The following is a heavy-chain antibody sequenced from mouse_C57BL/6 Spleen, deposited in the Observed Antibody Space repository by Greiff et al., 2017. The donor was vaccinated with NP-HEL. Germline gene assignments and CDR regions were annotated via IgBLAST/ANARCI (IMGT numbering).Heavy chain of an antibody. D-gene: IGHD4-1*01. J-gene: IGHJ2*01. CDR3: ARSGELGYFDD. V-gene: IGHV1-80*01. CDR2: IYPGDGDT. CDR1: GYAFSSYW. Sequence: QVQLQQSGAELVKPGASVKISCKASGYAFSSYWMNWVKQRPGKGLEWIGQIYPGDGDTNYNGKFKGKATLTADKSYSTAYMQLSSLTSEDSAVYYCARSGELGYFDDWGKGTTVTVSS.